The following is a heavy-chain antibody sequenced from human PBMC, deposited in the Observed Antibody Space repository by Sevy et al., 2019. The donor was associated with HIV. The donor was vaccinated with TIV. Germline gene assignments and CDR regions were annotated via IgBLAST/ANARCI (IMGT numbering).Heavy chain of an antibody. V-gene: IGHV3-13*05. CDR1: GFTFSSYD. CDR3: ARAFRPITIFGLPAARHGMDV. J-gene: IGHJ6*02. D-gene: IGHD3-9*01. CDR2: IGTAGDP. Sequence: GGSLRLSCAASGFTFSSYDMHWVRQATGKGLEWVSAIGTAGDPYYPGSVKGRFTISRENAKNSLYLQMNSLRAGDTAVYYCARAFRPITIFGLPAARHGMDVWGQGTTVTVSS.